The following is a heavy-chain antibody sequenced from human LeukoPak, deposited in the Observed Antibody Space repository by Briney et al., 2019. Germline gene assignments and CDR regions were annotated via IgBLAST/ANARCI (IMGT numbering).Heavy chain of an antibody. V-gene: IGHV4-31*03. CDR2: IYYSGST. J-gene: IGHJ4*02. D-gene: IGHD3-22*01. Sequence: SETLSLTCTVSGGSISSGGYYWSWIRQHPGKGLEWIGYIYYSGSTYYNPSLKSRVTISVDTSKNQFSLKLSSVTAADTAVYYCARKERSYYDRSGTFDYWGQGTLVTVSS. CDR1: GGSISSGGYY. CDR3: ARKERSYYDRSGTFDY.